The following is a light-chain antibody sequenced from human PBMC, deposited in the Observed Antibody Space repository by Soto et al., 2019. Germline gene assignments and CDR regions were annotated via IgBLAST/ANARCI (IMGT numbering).Light chain of an antibody. CDR2: DAS. Sequence: DIQMTQSPSTLSASVGDRVTITCRASQSIATYLTWYQQKPGKAPKLLIYDASSLQGGVPSRFSGTGSGTEFTLTISSLQPEDFATYYCQQYNAYYSFGQGTKVDIK. CDR3: QQYNAYYS. V-gene: IGKV1-5*01. CDR1: QSIATY. J-gene: IGKJ2*03.